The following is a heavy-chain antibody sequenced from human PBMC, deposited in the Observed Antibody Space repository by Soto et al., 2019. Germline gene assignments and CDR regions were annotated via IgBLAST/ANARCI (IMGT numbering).Heavy chain of an antibody. J-gene: IGHJ5*02. V-gene: IGHV4-31*03. D-gene: IGHD3-3*01. CDR2: IYYSGST. Sequence: SETLSLTCTVSGGSISSGGYYWSWIRQHPGKGLEWIGYIYYSGSTYYNPSLKSRVTISVDTSKNQFSLKLSSVTAADTAVYYCARAGTYYDFWSGYYRDNWFDPWGQGTLVTVSS. CDR3: ARAGTYYDFWSGYYRDNWFDP. CDR1: GGSISSGGYY.